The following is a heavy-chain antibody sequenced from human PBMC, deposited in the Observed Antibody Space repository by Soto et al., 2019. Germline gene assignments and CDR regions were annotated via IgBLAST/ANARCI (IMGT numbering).Heavy chain of an antibody. Sequence: QVQLQESGPGLLKPSETLSLTCTVSGGSISGHYWSWIRQSAGKGLEWIGRIYPSGSTDYNPSLNSRVTMSLDMSKNQFSLDLNSLTAADTAVYFCAREWSHSGNDFWGRGTLVTVSS. CDR1: GGSISGHY. CDR3: AREWSHSGNDF. J-gene: IGHJ4*02. CDR2: IYPSGST. V-gene: IGHV4-4*07. D-gene: IGHD5-12*01.